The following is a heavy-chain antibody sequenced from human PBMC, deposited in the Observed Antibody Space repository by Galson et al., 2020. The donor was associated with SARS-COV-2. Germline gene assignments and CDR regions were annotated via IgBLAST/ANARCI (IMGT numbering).Heavy chain of an antibody. CDR2: ISATGITT. J-gene: IGHJ3*02. V-gene: IGHV3-23*01. CDR1: GFSFSNYA. CDR3: AKRVSTSNSWAAFDI. Sequence: GGSLRLSCAASGFSFSNYAMNWVRQAPGKGLEWVSGISATGITTYYADSVKGRFTISRDNSKNTLFLQMNSLRVEETAIYYCAKRVSTSNSWAAFDIWGQGTMVTVSS. D-gene: IGHD2-2*01.